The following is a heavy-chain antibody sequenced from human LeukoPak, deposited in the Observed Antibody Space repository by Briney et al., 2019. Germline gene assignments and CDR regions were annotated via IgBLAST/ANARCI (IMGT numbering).Heavy chain of an antibody. CDR1: GGSISSGGYY. J-gene: IGHJ4*02. CDR3: ARDVVSWGGWAAAGTGYYFDY. Sequence: SETLSLTCTVSGGSISSGGYYWSWIRQPPGKGLEWIGYIYYSGSTNYNPSLKSRVTISVDTSKNQFSLKLSSVTAADTAVYYCARDVVSWGGWAAAGTGYYFDYWGQGTLVTVSS. D-gene: IGHD6-13*01. CDR2: IYYSGST. V-gene: IGHV4-61*08.